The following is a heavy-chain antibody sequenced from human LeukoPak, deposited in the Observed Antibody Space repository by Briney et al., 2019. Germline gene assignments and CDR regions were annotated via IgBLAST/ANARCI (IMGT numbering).Heavy chain of an antibody. J-gene: IGHJ4*02. CDR1: GLAFDTFW. V-gene: IGHV3-74*03. CDR2: ININGTFS. D-gene: IGHD1-26*01. CDR3: GQVGY. Sequence: GGSLRLSCVTYGLAFDTFWMHWVRQAPGKGLMWVARININGTFSTYADSVQGRFTVFRDNAKKTLYLQMNSLRVEDTATYFCGQVGYWGQGTLVTVSS.